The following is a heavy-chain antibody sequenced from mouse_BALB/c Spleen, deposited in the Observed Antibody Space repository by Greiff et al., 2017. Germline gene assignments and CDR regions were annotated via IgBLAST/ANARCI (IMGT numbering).Heavy chain of an antibody. CDR3: ARDRDGYLDY. Sequence: EVQGVESGGGLVQPGGSLKLSCAASGFTFSSYGMSWVRQTPDKRLELVATINSNGGSTYYPDSVKGRFTISRDNAKNTLYLQMSSLKSEDTAMYYCARDRDGYLDYWGQGTTLTVSS. V-gene: IGHV5-6-3*01. CDR1: GFTFSSYG. CDR2: INSNGGST. D-gene: IGHD2-3*01. J-gene: IGHJ2*01.